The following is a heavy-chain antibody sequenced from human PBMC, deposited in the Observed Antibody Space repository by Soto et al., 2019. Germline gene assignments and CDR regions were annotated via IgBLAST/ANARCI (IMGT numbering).Heavy chain of an antibody. Sequence: AETLCLSCTFSGGSISIYYWSWIRQPPGKGLEWIGYIYYSGSTNYNPSLKSRVTISVDTSKNQFSLKLSSVTAADTAVYYCARESEEYTSSSWFDYWGQGTMVTVSS. CDR2: IYYSGST. CDR1: GGSISIYY. D-gene: IGHD6-13*01. J-gene: IGHJ4*02. CDR3: ARESEEYTSSSWFDY. V-gene: IGHV4-59*01.